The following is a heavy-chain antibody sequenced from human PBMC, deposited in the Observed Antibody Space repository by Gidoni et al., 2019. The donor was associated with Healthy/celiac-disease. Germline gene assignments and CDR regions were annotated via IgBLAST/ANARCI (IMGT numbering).Heavy chain of an antibody. CDR1: GGSFSGYY. D-gene: IGHD4-17*01. V-gene: IGHV4-34*01. Sequence: QVQLQQWGAGLLKPSETLSLTCAVYGGSFSGYYWSWIRQPPGKGLEWIGEINHSGSTNYNPSLKSRVTISVDTSKNQFSLKLSSVTAADTAVYYCARQYGDYANNWFDPWGQGTLVTVSS. CDR3: ARQYGDYANNWFDP. J-gene: IGHJ5*02. CDR2: INHSGST.